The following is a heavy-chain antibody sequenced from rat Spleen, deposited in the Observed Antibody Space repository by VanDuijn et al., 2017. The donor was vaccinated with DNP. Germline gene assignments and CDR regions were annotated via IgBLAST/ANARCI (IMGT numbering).Heavy chain of an antibody. CDR2: IQSGGST. CDR3: ARWDYDGWFAY. Sequence: QVQLKESGPGLVQPSQTLSLTCTVSGFSLTSYHVHWVRQPPGKGLEWMGRIQSGGSTDYNSALKSRRSISRDTSKSQVFLKMNSVQTEDTAMYFCARWDYDGWFAYWGQGTLVTVSS. V-gene: IGHV2-27*01. CDR1: GFSLTSYH. J-gene: IGHJ3*01. D-gene: IGHD1-12*02.